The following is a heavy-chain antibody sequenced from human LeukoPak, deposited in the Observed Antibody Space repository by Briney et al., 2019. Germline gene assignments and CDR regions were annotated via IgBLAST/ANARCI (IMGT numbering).Heavy chain of an antibody. V-gene: IGHV4-34*01. Sequence: PSETLSLTCAVSGGPFSGYFWSWIRQSSGKGLEWIGEIHNSGTTNYNPSLNSRVTISEDTSKNQFSLRLTSVTAADTTVYYCATIKRGNIFGYFDFWGQGILVTVSS. J-gene: IGHJ4*02. CDR3: ATIKRGNIFGYFDF. CDR1: GGPFSGYF. CDR2: IHNSGTT. D-gene: IGHD5-18*01.